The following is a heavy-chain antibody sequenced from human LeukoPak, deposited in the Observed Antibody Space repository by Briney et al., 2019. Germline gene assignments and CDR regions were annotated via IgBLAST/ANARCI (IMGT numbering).Heavy chain of an antibody. J-gene: IGHJ3*02. CDR2: ISAYNGNT. CDR3: AGSITMVRGGPAFDI. CDR1: GYTFTSYG. D-gene: IGHD3-10*01. V-gene: IGHV1-18*01. Sequence: ASVKVSCKASGYTFTSYGISWVRQAPGQGLEWMGWISAYNGNTNYAQKLQGRVTMTTDTSTSTAYMELRSLRSVDTAVYYCAGSITMVRGGPAFDIWGQGTMVTVSS.